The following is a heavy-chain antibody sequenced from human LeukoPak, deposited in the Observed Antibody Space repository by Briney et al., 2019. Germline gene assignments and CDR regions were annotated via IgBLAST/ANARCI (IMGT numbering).Heavy chain of an antibody. CDR2: ISSSSSYI. CDR3: AREGLYYYDTSGSSEYDY. D-gene: IGHD3-22*01. CDR1: GFTFSSYA. J-gene: IGHJ4*02. Sequence: GGSLRLSCAASGFTFSSYAMSWVRQAPGKGLEWVSSISSSSSYIYYADSVKGRFTISRDNAKKSVYLQMNSLRAEDTAVYYCAREGLYYYDTSGSSEYDYWGQGTLVTVSS. V-gene: IGHV3-21*01.